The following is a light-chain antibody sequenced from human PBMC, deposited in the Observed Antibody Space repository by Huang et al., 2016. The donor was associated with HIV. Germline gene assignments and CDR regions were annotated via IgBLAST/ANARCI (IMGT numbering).Light chain of an antibody. CDR2: AAS. V-gene: IGKV1-39*01. CDR1: QTISNY. Sequence: DTQMTQSPSSLSASVGDRVTITCRASQTISNYLNWYQQKPGKAPKLLIYAASDLQSGVPSRFSGRGSGTDFTLTISSLQPEDSVTYYCQQSSISPWTFGQGTRVEIK. J-gene: IGKJ1*01. CDR3: QQSSISPWT.